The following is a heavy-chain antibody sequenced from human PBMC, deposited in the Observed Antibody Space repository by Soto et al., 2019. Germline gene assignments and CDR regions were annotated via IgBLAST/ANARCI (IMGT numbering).Heavy chain of an antibody. J-gene: IGHJ5*01. D-gene: IGHD2-21*01. Sequence: QVQLVQSGAEVKKPGSSLKVSCKTSGVTFSTSGISWVRQGPGQGLEWMGGIIPLFGTPKYARKFQGRVSIPADDSATTTYLELSGLSSDDAAIYYCASLSPSICGGGNCWRLDSSFDSWGQGSQVVVSS. CDR1: GVTFSTSG. CDR3: ASLSPSICGGGNCWRLDSSFDS. CDR2: IIPLFGTP. V-gene: IGHV1-69*01.